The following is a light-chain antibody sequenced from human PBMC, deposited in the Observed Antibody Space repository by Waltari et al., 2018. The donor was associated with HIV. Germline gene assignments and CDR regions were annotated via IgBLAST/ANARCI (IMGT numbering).Light chain of an antibody. CDR3: QSYDSSLSGPYWV. J-gene: IGLJ3*02. Sequence: QSVLTQPPSVSGASGQRVTISCTGSSSNIGAGYDVHWYQQLPGTAPKLLIYGNSNRPSGVPDRFSGSKSGTSASLAITGLQAEDEADYYCQSYDSSLSGPYWVFGGGTKLTVL. CDR1: SSNIGAGYD. CDR2: GNS. V-gene: IGLV1-40*01.